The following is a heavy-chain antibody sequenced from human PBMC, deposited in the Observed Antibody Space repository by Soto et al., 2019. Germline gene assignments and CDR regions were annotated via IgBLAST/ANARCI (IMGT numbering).Heavy chain of an antibody. CDR3: ARGELELRSDDAFDI. CDR2: IIPIFGTA. V-gene: IGHV1-69*13. D-gene: IGHD1-7*01. Sequence: SVKVSFKASGGTFSSYAISWLRQAPGQGLEWMGGIIPIFGTANYAQKFQGRVTITADESTSTAYMELSSLRSEDTAVHYCARGELELRSDDAFDIWGQGTMVTVSS. CDR1: GGTFSSYA. J-gene: IGHJ3*02.